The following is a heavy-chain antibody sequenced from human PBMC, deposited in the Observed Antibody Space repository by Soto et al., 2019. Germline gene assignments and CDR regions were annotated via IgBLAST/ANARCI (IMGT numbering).Heavy chain of an antibody. J-gene: IGHJ6*02. V-gene: IGHV3-33*01. CDR1: GFTFSSYG. Sequence: VGSLRLSCAASGFTFSSYGMHWVRQAPGKGLEWVAVIWYDGSNKYYADSVKGRFTISRDNSKNTLYLQMNSLRAEDTAVYYCARAQRITIFGVVIGSGMDVWGQGTTVTVSS. CDR2: IWYDGSNK. D-gene: IGHD3-3*01. CDR3: ARAQRITIFGVVIGSGMDV.